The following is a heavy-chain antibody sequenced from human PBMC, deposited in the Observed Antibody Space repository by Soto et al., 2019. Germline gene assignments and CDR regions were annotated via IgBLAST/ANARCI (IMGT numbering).Heavy chain of an antibody. CDR2: MTPFSGNA. J-gene: IGHJ4*02. CDR3: TIGQGNH. CDR1: GYTFTSYD. V-gene: IGHV1-8*01. Sequence: QVQLVQSGAEVKKPGASVRVSCKASGYTFTSYDIYWVRQATGQGLEWMGWMTPFSGNAVYTQKFQDRVTMTRDTSINTAYMEMSGLRSEDTAVYYCTIGQGNHWGQGSLVTVSS.